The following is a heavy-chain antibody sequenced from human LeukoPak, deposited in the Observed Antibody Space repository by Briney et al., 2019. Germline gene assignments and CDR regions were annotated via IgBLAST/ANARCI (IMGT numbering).Heavy chain of an antibody. CDR3: ARDIVVVVAATNYYGMDV. CDR1: GFTFSSYS. Sequence: GGSLRLSCAASGFTFSSYSMNWVRQAPGKGLEWVSSISSSSSYIYYADSVKGRFTISRDNAKNSLYLQMNSLRAEDTAVYYCARDIVVVVAATNYYGMDVWGQGTPVTVSS. J-gene: IGHJ6*02. CDR2: ISSSSSYI. D-gene: IGHD2-15*01. V-gene: IGHV3-21*01.